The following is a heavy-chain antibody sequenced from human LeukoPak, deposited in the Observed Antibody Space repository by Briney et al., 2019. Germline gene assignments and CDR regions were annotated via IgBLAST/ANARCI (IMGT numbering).Heavy chain of an antibody. V-gene: IGHV1-8*01. CDR2: MNPNSGNT. J-gene: IGHJ4*02. Sequence: GASVKVSCKASGYTYTSYGINWVRQATGQGLEWMGWMNPNSGNTGYAQKFQGRVTMTRNTSISTAYMELSSLRSEDTAVYYCARIGDCSGGSCFDYWGQGTLVTVSS. CDR1: GYTYTSYG. CDR3: ARIGDCSGGSCFDY. D-gene: IGHD2-15*01.